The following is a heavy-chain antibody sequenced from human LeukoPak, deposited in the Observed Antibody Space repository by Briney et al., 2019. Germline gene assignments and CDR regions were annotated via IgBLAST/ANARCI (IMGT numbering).Heavy chain of an antibody. V-gene: IGHV3-30-3*01. D-gene: IGHD3-3*01. CDR3: ARATYRSGYWNYFDY. Sequence: GSLRLSCAASGFPFSSFAIHWVRQAPGKGLEWVTFISYDGSDKDYADSVKGRFTNSRGNSKNTLYLQMSSLRTEDTAMYYCARATYRSGYWNYFDYWGQGTLVTVSS. CDR2: ISYDGSDK. J-gene: IGHJ4*02. CDR1: GFPFSSFA.